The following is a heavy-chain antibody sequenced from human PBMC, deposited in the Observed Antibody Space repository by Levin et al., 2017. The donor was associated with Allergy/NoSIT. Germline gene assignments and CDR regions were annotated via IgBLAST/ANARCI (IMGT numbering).Heavy chain of an antibody. CDR3: AKAGAYYYGSGSYSDMDY. CDR2: ISGSGGST. J-gene: IGHJ4*02. D-gene: IGHD3-10*01. Sequence: GGSLRLSCAASGFTFSSYAMSWVRQAPGKGLEWVSAISGSGGSTYYADSVKGRFTISRDNSKNTLYLQMNSLRAEDTAVYYCAKAGAYYYGSGSYSDMDYWGQGTLVTVSS. CDR1: GFTFSSYA. V-gene: IGHV3-23*01.